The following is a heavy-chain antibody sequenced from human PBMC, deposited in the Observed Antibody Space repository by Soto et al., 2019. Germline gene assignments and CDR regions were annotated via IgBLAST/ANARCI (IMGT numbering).Heavy chain of an antibody. V-gene: IGHV3-48*03. CDR2: ISSSGSTI. CDR1: GFTFSSYE. J-gene: IGHJ4*02. CDR3: ARPTRAYDSSGPLDY. Sequence: GSLRLSCAASGFTFSSYEMNWVRQAPGKGLEWVSYISSSGSTIYYADSVKGRFTISRDNAKNSLYLQMNSLRAEDTAVYYCARPTRAYDSSGPLDYWGQGTLVTVSS. D-gene: IGHD3-22*01.